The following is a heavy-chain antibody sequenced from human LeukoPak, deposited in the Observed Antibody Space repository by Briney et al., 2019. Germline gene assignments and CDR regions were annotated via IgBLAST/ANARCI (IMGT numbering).Heavy chain of an antibody. V-gene: IGHV4-38-2*01. CDR2: IYHSGST. CDR3: ARVSYSSSYMDV. Sequence: PSETLSLTCAVSRYSISSGHYWGWIRRPPGKGLEWIVSIYHSGSTSYNPSLKSRVTISVDTSKNQFSLKLSSVTAADTAVYYCARVSYSSSYMDVWGKGTPVTVSS. J-gene: IGHJ6*03. CDR1: RYSISSGHY.